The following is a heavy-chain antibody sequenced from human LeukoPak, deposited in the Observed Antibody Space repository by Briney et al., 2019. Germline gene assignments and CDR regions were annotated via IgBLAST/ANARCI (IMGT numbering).Heavy chain of an antibody. CDR2: IYSTGTT. Sequence: GGSLRLSCAASGFTICSNYMSWVRQAPGKGLEWVSVIYSTGTTYYVDSVKDRFTISRDNSKNTLHLQMNSLRAEDTAVYYCARGLSKGDYWGQGTLVTVSS. CDR1: GFTICSNY. V-gene: IGHV3-53*01. D-gene: IGHD4-11*01. J-gene: IGHJ4*02. CDR3: ARGLSKGDY.